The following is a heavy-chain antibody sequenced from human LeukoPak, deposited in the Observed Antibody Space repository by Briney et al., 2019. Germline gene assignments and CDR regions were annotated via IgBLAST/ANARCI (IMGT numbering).Heavy chain of an antibody. Sequence: SETLSLTCAVYGESFSGYYWSWIRQPPGKGLEWIGEINHSGSTNYNPSLKSRVTISVDTSRNQFSLKLSSVTAADTAVYYCARTGRRQWLRLYYFDYWGQGTLVTVSS. D-gene: IGHD5-12*01. CDR2: INHSGST. CDR1: GESFSGYY. CDR3: ARTGRRQWLRLYYFDY. J-gene: IGHJ4*02. V-gene: IGHV4-34*01.